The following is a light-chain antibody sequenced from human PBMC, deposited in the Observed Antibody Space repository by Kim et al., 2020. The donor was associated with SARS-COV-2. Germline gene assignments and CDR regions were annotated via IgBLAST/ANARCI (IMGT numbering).Light chain of an antibody. Sequence: QSALTQPASVSGSPGQSITISCTGVNSDIGSYNLVSWYQQHPGKAPKFIIYDVSKRPSGVSNRFSGSKSGNTASLTISGLQAEDEADYYCCSYAGTTTFAVFGGGTQLTVL. V-gene: IGLV2-23*02. CDR3: CSYAGTTTFAV. CDR2: DVS. J-gene: IGLJ3*02. CDR1: NSDIGSYNL.